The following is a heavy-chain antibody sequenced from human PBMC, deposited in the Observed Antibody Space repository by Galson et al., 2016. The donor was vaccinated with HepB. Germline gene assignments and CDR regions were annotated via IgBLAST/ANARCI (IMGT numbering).Heavy chain of an antibody. J-gene: IGHJ5*02. CDR2: IFYSGST. V-gene: IGHV4-39*01. D-gene: IGHD2-2*01. CDR1: GGSISSRSYY. CDR3: AARDSSTWSRVVWFDP. Sequence: SETLSLTCTVSGGSISSRSYYWGWIRQSPGKCLEWIGSIFYSGSTYYNPTLKSRVTMSVDTSTNQFSLKLTSVTAAGTAVSYCAARDSSTWSRVVWFDPWGQGTLVTDSS.